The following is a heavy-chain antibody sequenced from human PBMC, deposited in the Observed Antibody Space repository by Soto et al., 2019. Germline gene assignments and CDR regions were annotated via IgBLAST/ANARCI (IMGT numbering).Heavy chain of an antibody. J-gene: IGHJ4*02. Sequence: SETLSLTCTVSGGSISNYYWSWIRQPPGKGLEWIGYIYYSGSTNYNPSLKSRVTISVDTSKNQFSLKLSSVTAADTAVYYCARGGIVVVPAAMGGFDYWGQGTLVTVSS. CDR2: IYYSGST. V-gene: IGHV4-59*01. CDR3: ARGGIVVVPAAMGGFDY. D-gene: IGHD2-2*01. CDR1: GGSISNYY.